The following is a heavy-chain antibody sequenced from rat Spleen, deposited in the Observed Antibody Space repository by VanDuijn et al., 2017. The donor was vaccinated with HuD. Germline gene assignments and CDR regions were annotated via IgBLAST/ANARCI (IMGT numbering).Heavy chain of an antibody. J-gene: IGHJ3*01. CDR3: TTYSDYATSPFAF. V-gene: IGHV5-19*01. CDR1: GFTFSDYG. Sequence: EVQLVESDGGLVQPGRSLKLSCAASGFTFSDYGMHWIRQAPSKGLEWVASISPSGGRTHYRESVKGRFTISRDNTKSALYLEMDSLRSEDTATYYCTTYSDYATSPFAFWGQGTLVTVSS. CDR2: ISPSGGRT. D-gene: IGHD1-6*01.